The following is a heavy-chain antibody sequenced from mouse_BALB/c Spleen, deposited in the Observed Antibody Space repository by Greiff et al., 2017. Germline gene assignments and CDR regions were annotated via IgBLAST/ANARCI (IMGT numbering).Heavy chain of an antibody. D-gene: IGHD2-4*01. CDR1: GYAFTNYL. V-gene: IGHV1-54*01. CDR2: INPGSGGT. J-gene: IGHJ1*01. CDR3: ARYDYDWYFDV. Sequence: VQLVESGAELVRPGTSVKVSCKASGYAFTNYLIEWVKQRPGQGLEWIGVINPGSGGTNYNEKFKGKATLTADKSSSTAYMQLSSLTSDDSAVYFCARYDYDWYFDVWGAGTTVTVSS.